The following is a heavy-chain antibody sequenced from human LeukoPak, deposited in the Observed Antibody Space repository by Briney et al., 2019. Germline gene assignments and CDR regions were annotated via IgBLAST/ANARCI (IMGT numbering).Heavy chain of an antibody. Sequence: GGSLRLSCEVSGFTFTTFEMNWVRQAPGKGLEWVSYISDSGGSIYCSDSVEGRFTISRDNARSSLFLQMNSLRAEDTAVYYCARVLEPRHYYYYAMDVWGQGTTVTVSS. CDR3: ARVLEPRHYYYYAMDV. D-gene: IGHD1-14*01. CDR2: ISDSGGSI. J-gene: IGHJ6*02. V-gene: IGHV3-48*03. CDR1: GFTFTTFE.